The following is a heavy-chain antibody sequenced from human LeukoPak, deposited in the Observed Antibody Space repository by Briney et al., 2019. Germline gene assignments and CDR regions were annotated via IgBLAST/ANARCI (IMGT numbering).Heavy chain of an antibody. CDR2: INYSGSS. J-gene: IGHJ4*02. V-gene: IGHV4-61*05. Sequence: SETLSLTCTVSGGSISSSSYYWGWIRQPPGKGLEWIGYINYSGSSNHNPSLKSRVTISVDTSKNQFSLKLSSVTAADTAVYYCARGTIAMAGILDCWGQGTLVTVSS. CDR1: GGSISSSSYY. D-gene: IGHD6-19*01. CDR3: ARGTIAMAGILDC.